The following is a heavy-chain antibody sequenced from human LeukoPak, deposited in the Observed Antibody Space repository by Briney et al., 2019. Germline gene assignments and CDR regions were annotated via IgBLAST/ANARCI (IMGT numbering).Heavy chain of an antibody. J-gene: IGHJ5*02. CDR1: GGSISSSSYY. V-gene: IGHV4-61*05. CDR2: IYYSGST. CDR3: ARQSISPYNWFDP. Sequence: SETLSLTCTVSGGSISSSSYYWSWIRQPPGKRLEWIGYIYYSGSTDYNPSLKSRVTISVDTSKNQFSLRLSSVTAADTAVYYCARQSISPYNWFDPWGQGTLVTVSS.